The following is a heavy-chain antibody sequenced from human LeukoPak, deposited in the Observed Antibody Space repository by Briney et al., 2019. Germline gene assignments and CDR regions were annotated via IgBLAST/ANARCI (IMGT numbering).Heavy chain of an antibody. J-gene: IGHJ6*03. CDR1: GGSISSSSYY. CDR2: INHSGST. Sequence: PSETLSLTCTVSGGSISSSSYYWGWIRQPPGKGLEWIGEINHSGSTNYNPSLKSRVTISLDTSKNQFSLKLSSVTAADTAMYFCARGRTGYQLLPTKKNYSYYYVDVWGKGTTVTVSS. V-gene: IGHV4-39*07. CDR3: ARGRTGYQLLPTKKNYSYYYVDV. D-gene: IGHD2-2*01.